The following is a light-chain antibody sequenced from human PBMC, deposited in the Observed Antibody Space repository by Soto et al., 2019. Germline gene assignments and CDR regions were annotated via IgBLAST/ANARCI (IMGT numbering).Light chain of an antibody. V-gene: IGLV1-47*01. CDR3: AAWDDSLSGYV. CDR2: RNN. J-gene: IGLJ1*01. CDR1: SSNIGSNY. Sequence: QSVLTQPPSASGTPGQRVTISCSGSSSNIGSNYVYWYQQLPGPAPKLLIYRNNQRHSGVPDRFSGSQSGTSASLAISGLRSEDEADYYCAAWDDSLSGYVFGTGTKLTVL.